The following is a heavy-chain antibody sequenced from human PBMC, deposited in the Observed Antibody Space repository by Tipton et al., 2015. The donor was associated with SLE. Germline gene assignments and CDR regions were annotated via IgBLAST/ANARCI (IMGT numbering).Heavy chain of an antibody. CDR2: INHSGST. D-gene: IGHD6-13*01. J-gene: IGHJ1*01. CDR3: ASGYSSSWYGYFQH. Sequence: TLSLTCAVYGGSFSGYYWSWIRQPPGKGLEWIGEINHSGSTNYNPSLKSRVTISVDTSKNQFSLKLSSVTAADTAVYYCASGYSSSWYGYFQHWGQGTLVTVSS. CDR1: GGSFSGYY. V-gene: IGHV4-34*01.